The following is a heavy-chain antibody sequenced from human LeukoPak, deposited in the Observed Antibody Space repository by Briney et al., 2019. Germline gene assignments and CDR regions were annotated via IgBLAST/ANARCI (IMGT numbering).Heavy chain of an antibody. CDR3: AELSDFWSGYYKDY. J-gene: IGHJ4*02. V-gene: IGHV3-23*01. CDR2: ISGSGGST. Sequence: GGSLRLSCAASGFTFSSYAMSWVRQAPGKGLEWVSAISGSGGSTYYADSVKGRFTISRDNSKNTLYLQMNSLRAEDTAVYYCAELSDFWSGYYKDYWGQGTLVTVSS. CDR1: GFTFSSYA. D-gene: IGHD3-3*01.